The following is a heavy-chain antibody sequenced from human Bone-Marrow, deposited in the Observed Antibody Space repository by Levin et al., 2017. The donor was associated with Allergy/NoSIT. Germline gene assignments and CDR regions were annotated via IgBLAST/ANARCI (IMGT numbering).Heavy chain of an antibody. CDR1: GASVSSGSYY. Sequence: SQTLSLTCTVSGASVSSGSYYWAWIRQPPGKGLEWIGSIYYNGNTHDDPSLKSRVTISVDTSKNQFSLKLGSVTAADTAEYYCARVTRATTWGFFDYWGQGTLVTVSS. CDR3: ARVTRATTWGFFDY. J-gene: IGHJ4*02. D-gene: IGHD2/OR15-2a*01. V-gene: IGHV4-39*07. CDR2: IYYNGNT.